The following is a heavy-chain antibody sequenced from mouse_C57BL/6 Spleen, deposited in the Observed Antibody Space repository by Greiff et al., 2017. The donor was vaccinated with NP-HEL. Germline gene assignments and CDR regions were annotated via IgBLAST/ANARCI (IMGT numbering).Heavy chain of an antibody. J-gene: IGHJ3*01. Sequence: EVQLVESGPGLVKPSQSLSLTCSVTGYSITSDYYWNWIRQFPGNKLEWMGYISYDGSNNYNPSLKNRISITRDTSKNQFFLKLNSVTTEDTATYYCARDDNWAFAYWGQGTLVTVSA. D-gene: IGHD4-1*02. V-gene: IGHV3-6*01. CDR1: GYSITSDYY. CDR2: ISYDGSN. CDR3: ARDDNWAFAY.